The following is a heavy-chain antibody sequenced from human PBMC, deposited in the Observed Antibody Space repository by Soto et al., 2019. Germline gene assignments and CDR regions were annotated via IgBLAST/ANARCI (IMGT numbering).Heavy chain of an antibody. D-gene: IGHD2-8*01. CDR2: IYHSGST. Sequence: QVQLQESGPGLVKPSGTLSLTCAVSSGSISSSNWWSWVRQPPGKGLEWIGEIYHSGSTNYNPSLKSRVTISVDNSKNQFSLKLSSVTAADTAVYYCAGRLGYCTNDVCSEFNYWGQGTLVTVSS. CDR1: SGSISSSNW. J-gene: IGHJ4*02. CDR3: AGRLGYCTNDVCSEFNY. V-gene: IGHV4-4*02.